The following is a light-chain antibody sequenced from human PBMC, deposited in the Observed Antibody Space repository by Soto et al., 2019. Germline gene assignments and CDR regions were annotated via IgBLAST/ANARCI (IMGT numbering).Light chain of an antibody. Sequence: QSALTQPPSASGSPGQSVTISCTGTSSDVGGYNYVSWYQQHPGKAPKFIIYEVNKRPSGVPDRFSGSKSGNTASLTVSGLQADDEADYYCSSYADRNTLGVFGSGTKLTVL. CDR3: SSYADRNTLGV. J-gene: IGLJ1*01. CDR2: EVN. V-gene: IGLV2-8*01. CDR1: SSDVGGYNY.